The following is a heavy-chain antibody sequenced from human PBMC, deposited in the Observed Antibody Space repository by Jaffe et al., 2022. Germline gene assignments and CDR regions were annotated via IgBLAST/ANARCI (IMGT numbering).Heavy chain of an antibody. CDR1: GYPINVGYF. D-gene: IGHD3-22*01. V-gene: IGHV4-38-2*01. J-gene: IGHJ4*02. CDR2: IYQSGVT. Sequence: QVQLQESGPGLVKPSETLSLTCAVSGYPINVGYFWGWIRQPPGKGLEWIGNIYQSGVTDYNPSLRSRVTLSMDRSKNQFSLRLSSVTATDTAVYYCARVRYFDSTGYYYDFDYWGQGILVTVSS. CDR3: ARVRYFDSTGYYYDFDY.